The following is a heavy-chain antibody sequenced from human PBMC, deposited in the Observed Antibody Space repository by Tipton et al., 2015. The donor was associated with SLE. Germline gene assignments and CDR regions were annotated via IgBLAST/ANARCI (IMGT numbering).Heavy chain of an antibody. CDR2: IYYTGSS. CDR1: GGSISSRY. D-gene: IGHD3-3*01. V-gene: IGHV4-59*11. J-gene: IGHJ6*02. Sequence: TLSLTCTVSGGSISSRYWSWIRQPPGKGLEWIGYIYYTGSSTYNPSLKSRVTISVDTSKNQFSLKLTSVTAADTAMYYCARDNVDFMSGGDYNGMDVWGQGTTVTVSS. CDR3: ARDNVDFMSGGDYNGMDV.